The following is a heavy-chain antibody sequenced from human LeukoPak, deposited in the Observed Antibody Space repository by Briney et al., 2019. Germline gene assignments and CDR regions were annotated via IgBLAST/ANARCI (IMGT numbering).Heavy chain of an antibody. Sequence: GGSLRLSCAASGFTFSSYAMSWVRQAPGKGLEWVSAISGSGGSTYYADSVKGRFTIPRGNSKNTLYLQMNSLRAEDTAVYYCAKGGAYYYDSSGYFSIWGQGTMVTVSS. CDR1: GFTFSSYA. J-gene: IGHJ3*02. V-gene: IGHV3-23*01. D-gene: IGHD3-22*01. CDR3: AKGGAYYYDSSGYFSI. CDR2: ISGSGGST.